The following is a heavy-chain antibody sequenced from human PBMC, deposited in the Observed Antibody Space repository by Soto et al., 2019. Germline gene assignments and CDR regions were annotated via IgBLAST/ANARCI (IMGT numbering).Heavy chain of an antibody. Sequence: SVKVSCKASGCTFSSYAISWVRQAPGQGLEWMGGIIPIFGTANYAQKFQGRVTITADESTSTAYMELSSLRSEDTAVYYCARNAAGSSSSGYYYYSYGMDVWGQGTTVTVSS. D-gene: IGHD6-6*01. V-gene: IGHV1-69*13. CDR3: ARNAAGSSSSGYYYYSYGMDV. CDR1: GCTFSSYA. J-gene: IGHJ6*02. CDR2: IIPIFGTA.